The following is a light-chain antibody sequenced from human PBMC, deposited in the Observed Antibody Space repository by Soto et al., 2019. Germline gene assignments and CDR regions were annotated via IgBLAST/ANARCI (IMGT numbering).Light chain of an antibody. Sequence: DVRITHSPSSVSASVGDTVTITCRASRTINTYLNWFQQKPGGPPRLLIYGASTLHDGVPSRFSGSGSGADFTLTISGLQPEDFASYHCQQTYSDISFGGGTKV. J-gene: IGKJ4*01. CDR3: QQTYSDIS. CDR2: GAS. CDR1: RTINTY. V-gene: IGKV1-39*01.